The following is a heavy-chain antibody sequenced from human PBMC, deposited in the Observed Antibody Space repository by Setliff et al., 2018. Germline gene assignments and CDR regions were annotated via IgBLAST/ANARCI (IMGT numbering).Heavy chain of an antibody. CDR3: ARLRGAFDH. CDR1: GGSISSYY. V-gene: IGHV4-59*01. D-gene: IGHD3-16*01. J-gene: IGHJ4*02. Sequence: PSETLSLTCTVSGGSISSYYWSWIRQPPGKRLEWIGYIYYSGSTNYNPSLESRVTISVDTSKNQFSLRLNSATAADTAVYYCARLRGAFDHWGPGTQVTVSS. CDR2: IYYSGST.